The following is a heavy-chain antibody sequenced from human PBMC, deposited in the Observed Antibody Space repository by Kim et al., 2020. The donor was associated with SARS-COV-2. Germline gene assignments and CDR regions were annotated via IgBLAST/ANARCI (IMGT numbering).Heavy chain of an antibody. V-gene: IGHV3-66*01. Sequence: ADSVKGRFTISRDNSQSTLYLQMNSLRAEDTAVYYCARDGDSSSYYGMDVWGQGTTVTVSS. CDR3: ARDGDSSSYYGMDV. D-gene: IGHD6-6*01. J-gene: IGHJ6*02.